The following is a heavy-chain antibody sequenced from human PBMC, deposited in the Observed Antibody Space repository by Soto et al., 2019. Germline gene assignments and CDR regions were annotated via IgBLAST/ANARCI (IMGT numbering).Heavy chain of an antibody. CDR3: AREVRAVAGTPPSFDY. Sequence: GGSLRLSCAASGFTFSSYAMHWVRQAPGKGLEWVAVISYDGSNKYYADSVKGRFTISRDNSKNTLYLQMNSLRAEDTAVYYCAREVRAVAGTPPSFDYWGQGTLVTVSS. D-gene: IGHD6-19*01. V-gene: IGHV3-30-3*01. CDR2: ISYDGSNK. J-gene: IGHJ4*02. CDR1: GFTFSSYA.